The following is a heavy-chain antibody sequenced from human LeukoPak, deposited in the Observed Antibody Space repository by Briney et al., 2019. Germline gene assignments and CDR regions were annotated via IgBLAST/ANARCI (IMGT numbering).Heavy chain of an antibody. CDR3: ARGGMIVVAVWNPFDI. J-gene: IGHJ3*02. Sequence: PGGSLRLSCAASGFTFSNSALSWVRQAPGKGLEWVSSISTSSRNIDYADSVKGRFTISRDNAQKSLYLQMNNLRVEDTAVYYCARGGMIVVAVWNPFDIWGQGTMVTVSS. CDR1: GFTFSNSA. CDR2: ISTSSRNI. D-gene: IGHD2-21*01. V-gene: IGHV3-21*01.